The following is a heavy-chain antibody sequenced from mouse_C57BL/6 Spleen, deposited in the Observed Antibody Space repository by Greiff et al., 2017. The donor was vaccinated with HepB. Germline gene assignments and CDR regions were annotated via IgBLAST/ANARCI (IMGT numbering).Heavy chain of an antibody. V-gene: IGHV5-4*03. CDR1: GFTFSSYA. D-gene: IGHD1-1*01. CDR3: AKKPFTTVVAPPSFDY. J-gene: IGHJ2*01. CDR2: ISDGGSYT. Sequence: EVKVVESGGGLVKPGGSLKLSCAASGFTFSSYAMSWVRQTPEKRLEWVATISDGGSYTYYPDNVKGRFTISRDKAKNNLYLQMSHLKSEDTAMYYCAKKPFTTVVAPPSFDYGAKAPLSQSPQ.